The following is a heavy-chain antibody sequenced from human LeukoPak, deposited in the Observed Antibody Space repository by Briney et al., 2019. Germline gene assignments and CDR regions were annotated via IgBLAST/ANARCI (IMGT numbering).Heavy chain of an antibody. D-gene: IGHD2-15*01. CDR3: ARAYSYYYYYMDV. CDR1: GGSISSYY. J-gene: IGHJ6*03. CDR2: IYYSGST. V-gene: IGHV4-59*01. Sequence: SETLSLTCNISGGSISSYYWSWIRQPPGKGLEWIGYIYYSGSTNYNPSLKSRVTISIDTSKNQFSLKLSSVTAADTAVYYCARAYSYYYYYMDVWGKGTTVTVSS.